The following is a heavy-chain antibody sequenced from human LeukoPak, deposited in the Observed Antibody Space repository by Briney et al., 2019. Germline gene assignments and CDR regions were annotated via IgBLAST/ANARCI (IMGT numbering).Heavy chain of an antibody. Sequence: SQTLSLTCAISRDSVSSNSAAWSWIRQSPSRGLEWLGRTYYRSKWYNDYAVSVKSRITINPDTSKNQFSLQLNSVTPEDTAVYYCARGDRRKYYYGSGSSLRPYYYYGMDVWGQGTTVTVSS. CDR1: RDSVSSNSAA. CDR2: TYYRSKWYN. V-gene: IGHV6-1*01. D-gene: IGHD3-10*01. CDR3: ARGDRRKYYYGSGSSLRPYYYYGMDV. J-gene: IGHJ6*02.